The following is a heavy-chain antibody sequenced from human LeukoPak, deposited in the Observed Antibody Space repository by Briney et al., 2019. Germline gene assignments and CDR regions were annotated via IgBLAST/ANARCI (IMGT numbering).Heavy chain of an antibody. J-gene: IGHJ4*02. V-gene: IGHV3-21*01. Sequence: PGGSLRPSCAASGFAFNTYSMNWVRQAPGKGLEWVSSISSSSSNIYYADSVKGRFTISRDNAKNSLYLQMNSLRVEDTAVYYCARCTTGRTFGSLREIKRSREIDYWGQGTLVTVSS. D-gene: IGHD1-1*01. CDR3: ARCTTGRTFGSLREIKRSREIDY. CDR2: ISSSSSNI. CDR1: GFAFNTYS.